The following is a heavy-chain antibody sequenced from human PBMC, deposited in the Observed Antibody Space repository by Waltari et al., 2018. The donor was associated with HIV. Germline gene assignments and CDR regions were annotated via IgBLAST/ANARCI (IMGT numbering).Heavy chain of an antibody. D-gene: IGHD2-21*01. J-gene: IGHJ4*02. CDR2: IFWDDDK. CDR3: ARMNYCSGDSCIDYFDY. Sequence: QITLKESGPTLVKPTQTLTLTCTFSGFSLSTSGVGVGWIRQPPGKALEWLSLIFWDDDKRYSPSLRTRLTITKDSSKNQVVLTMTNMDPVDTATYFCARMNYCSGDSCIDYFDYWGQGAQVTVSS. CDR1: GFSLSTSGVG. V-gene: IGHV2-5*02.